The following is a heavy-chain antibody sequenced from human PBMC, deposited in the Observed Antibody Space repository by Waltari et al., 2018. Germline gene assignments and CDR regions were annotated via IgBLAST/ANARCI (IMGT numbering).Heavy chain of an antibody. V-gene: IGHV4-39*01. J-gene: IGHJ4*02. Sequence: QVQLQESGPGLVKPSETLSLTCIFSNGSIASSGYYWGWIRQPPGKGLGWIGNIYYTGSTYYTPSLKSRVAMSVDTSKNHFSLTLSFVTAADTAVYYCARRIATQRDSFDYWGQGIPVTVSS. CDR3: ARRIATQRDSFDY. CDR2: IYYTGST. D-gene: IGHD6-6*01. CDR1: NGSIASSGYY.